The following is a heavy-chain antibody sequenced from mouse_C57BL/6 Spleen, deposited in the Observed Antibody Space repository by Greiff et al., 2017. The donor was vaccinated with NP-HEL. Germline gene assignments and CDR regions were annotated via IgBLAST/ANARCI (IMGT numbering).Heavy chain of an antibody. V-gene: IGHV1-42*01. Sequence: VQLQQSGPALVKPGASVQISCKASGYSFTGSYMSWVKQSPATSLEWIGEINPSTGGTTYNQRFKSQATLTVDKASSTAYMQLKSLTSEDSAVYYCAFFPRMDDWGQGTSVTVSS. CDR3: AFFPRMDD. CDR2: INPSTGGT. CDR1: GYSFTGSY. J-gene: IGHJ4*01.